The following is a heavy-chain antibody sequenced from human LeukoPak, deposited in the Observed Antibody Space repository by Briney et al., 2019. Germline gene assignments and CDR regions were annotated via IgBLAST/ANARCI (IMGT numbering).Heavy chain of an antibody. Sequence: GGSLRLSCAASGFTFSGSAMHWVRQASGKGLEWVGRIRSKANSYATAYAASVKGRFTISRDDSKNTAYLQMNSLKTEDTAVYYCAKGGIAAAGTIDYWGQGTLVTVSS. CDR1: GFTFSGSA. V-gene: IGHV3-73*01. D-gene: IGHD6-13*01. J-gene: IGHJ4*02. CDR2: IRSKANSYAT. CDR3: AKGGIAAAGTIDY.